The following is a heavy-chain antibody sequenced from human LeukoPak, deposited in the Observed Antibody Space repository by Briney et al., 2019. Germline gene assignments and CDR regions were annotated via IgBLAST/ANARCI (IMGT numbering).Heavy chain of an antibody. V-gene: IGHV3-73*01. CDR1: GFTFSGSA. CDR3: TRLAAATEANWFDP. D-gene: IGHD6-13*01. J-gene: IGHJ5*02. CDR2: IRSKANSYAT. Sequence: GGSLRLSCAASGFTFSGSAMHWVRQASGKGLEWVGRIRSKANSYATAYAASVKGRFTISRDDSKNTAYLQMNSLKTEDTAVYYCTRLAAATEANWFDPWGQGTLVTVSS.